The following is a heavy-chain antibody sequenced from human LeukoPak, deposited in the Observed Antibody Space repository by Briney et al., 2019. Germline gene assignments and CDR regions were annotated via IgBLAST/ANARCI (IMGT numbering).Heavy chain of an antibody. D-gene: IGHD3-22*01. J-gene: IGHJ4*02. V-gene: IGHV4-59*08. CDR1: GGSISSDY. CDR3: ARLHYDSSGYYYFDY. Sequence: ASVTLSLTCTVSGGSISSDYWSWIRQPPGKGLEWIGYIYYSGITNYNPSLKSRVTISVDTSKNQFSLKLSSVTAADTAVYYCARLHYDSSGYYYFDYWGQGTLVTVSS. CDR2: IYYSGIT.